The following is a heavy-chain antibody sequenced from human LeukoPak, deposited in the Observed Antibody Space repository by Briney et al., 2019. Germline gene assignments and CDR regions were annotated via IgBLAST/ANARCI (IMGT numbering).Heavy chain of an antibody. D-gene: IGHD2-2*01. V-gene: IGHV4-59*01. CDR1: GGSISNYY. CDR2: IYYTGST. CDR3: ASVGYCSTTSCPFDP. J-gene: IGHJ5*02. Sequence: SETLSLTCTVSGGSISNYYWNWIRQPPGKGLEWIGYIYYTGSTNYNPSRKSRVTISVDTSKNQFSLKLSSVTAADTAVYFCASVGYCSTTSCPFDPWGQGTLVTVSS.